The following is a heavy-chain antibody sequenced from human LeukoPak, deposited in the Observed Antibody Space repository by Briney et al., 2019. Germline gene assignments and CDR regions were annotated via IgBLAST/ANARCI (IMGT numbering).Heavy chain of an antibody. CDR1: GYTFTSYG. J-gene: IGHJ5*02. V-gene: IGHV1-18*01. CDR2: ISAYNGNT. Sequence: ASVKVSCKASGYTFTSYGISWVRQAPGQGLEWMGWISAYNGNTYYAQKLQGRVTMTTDTSTSTAYMELRSLRSDDTAVYYCARDSSGWSDNWFDPWGQGTLVTVSS. CDR3: ARDSSGWSDNWFDP. D-gene: IGHD6-19*01.